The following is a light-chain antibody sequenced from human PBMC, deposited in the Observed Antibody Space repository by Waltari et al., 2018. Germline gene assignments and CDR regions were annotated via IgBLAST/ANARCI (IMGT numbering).Light chain of an antibody. CDR2: WAS. CDR1: QSVLYSSNNQNY. Sequence: DIVMTQSPDSLAVSLGERATINCKSRQSVLYSSNNQNYLAWYQQKPGTTPKLLIYWASIRESGVPDRFSGSGSGTDFTLTISSLQAEDVAVYYCQQYYSSPFTFGPGTKVYIK. CDR3: QQYYSSPFT. V-gene: IGKV4-1*01. J-gene: IGKJ3*01.